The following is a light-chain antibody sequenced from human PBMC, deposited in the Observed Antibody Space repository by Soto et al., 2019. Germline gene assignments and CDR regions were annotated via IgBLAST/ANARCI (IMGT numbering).Light chain of an antibody. CDR3: QQLNIYPLT. V-gene: IGKV1-9*01. J-gene: IGKJ4*01. CDR2: AAS. CDR1: QGISSY. Sequence: MQLNQSASSLSSSVGERVTITCRASQGISSYLAWYEQKPGKARKVLIYAASTLQSGVPSRFSGSGSGTDFTLTISSLQPEDFATYYCQQLNIYPLTFGGGTIVDI.